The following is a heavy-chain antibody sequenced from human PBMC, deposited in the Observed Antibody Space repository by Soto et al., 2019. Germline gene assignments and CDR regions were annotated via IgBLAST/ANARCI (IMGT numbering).Heavy chain of an antibody. CDR1: GFTFNDYA. CDR3: AKFALRYPGVGMDV. J-gene: IGHJ6*02. Sequence: GGSLRLSCVASGFTFNDYAMSWVRQAPGKGLEWVSAISAGAESSFYADAAKGRFTISRDNSQNTLYLQMNSLRGEDTAIYYCAKFALRYPGVGMDVWGQGTTVTVSS. V-gene: IGHV3-23*01. D-gene: IGHD3-9*01. CDR2: ISAGAESS.